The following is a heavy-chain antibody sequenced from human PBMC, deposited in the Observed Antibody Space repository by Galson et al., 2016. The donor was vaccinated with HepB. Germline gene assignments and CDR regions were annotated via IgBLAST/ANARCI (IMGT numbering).Heavy chain of an antibody. CDR2: LLVSGCET. V-gene: IGHV3-23*01. Sequence: SLRLSCAASGFTFSNCAMSWVRQAPGKGLEWVSTLLVSGCETHSADSVKGRFTFSRDNSKNTMYVQMTSLRAEDTAVDYCASGTTVTTANSFWYFDLWGRGTLVTVAS. J-gene: IGHJ2*01. CDR3: ASGTTVTTANSFWYFDL. CDR1: GFTFSNCA. D-gene: IGHD4-17*01.